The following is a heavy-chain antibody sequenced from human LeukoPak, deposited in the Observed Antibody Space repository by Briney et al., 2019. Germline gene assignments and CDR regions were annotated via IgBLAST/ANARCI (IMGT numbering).Heavy chain of an antibody. D-gene: IGHD1-26*01. CDR1: GDSVSSNSAA. CDR3: ARDFDSYSGSYHWTFDY. J-gene: IGHJ4*02. V-gene: IGHV6-1*01. Sequence: LSQTLSLTCAISGDSVSSNSAAWNWIRQSPSRGLEWLGRTYYRSKWYNDYAVSVKSRITINPDTSKNQFSLQLNYVTPEDTAVYYCARDFDSYSGSYHWTFDYWGQGTLVTVSS. CDR2: TYYRSKWYN.